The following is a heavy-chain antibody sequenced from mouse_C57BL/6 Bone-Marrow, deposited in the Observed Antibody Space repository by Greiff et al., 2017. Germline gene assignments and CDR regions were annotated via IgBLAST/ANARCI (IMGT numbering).Heavy chain of an antibody. CDR2: IDPETGGT. Sequence: QVQLKQSGAELVRPGASVTLSCKASGYTFTDYEMHWVKQTPVHGLEWIGAIDPETGGTAYNQKFKGKAILTADKSSSTAYMELRSLTSEDSAVYYCTIYYCGSRSGYWGQGTTLTVSS. D-gene: IGHD1-1*01. V-gene: IGHV1-15*01. J-gene: IGHJ2*01. CDR3: TIYYCGSRSGY. CDR1: GYTFTDYE.